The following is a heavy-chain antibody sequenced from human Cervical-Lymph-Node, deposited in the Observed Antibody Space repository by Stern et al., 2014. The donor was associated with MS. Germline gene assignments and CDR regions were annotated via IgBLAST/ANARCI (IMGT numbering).Heavy chain of an antibody. J-gene: IGHJ4*02. CDR2: VSYDGTQR. Sequence: VQLVESGGGVVQPGRSLSLSCVASGFTFSTYAMHWVRQAPGKGLEWLALVSYDGTQRTSTASVKARFTISRDNSKNTLYLHMNSLRDEDTAVYFCARGGRGVGLEYWGQGALVTVSS. CDR1: GFTFSTYA. CDR3: ARGGRGVGLEY. V-gene: IGHV3-30-3*01. D-gene: IGHD3-10*01.